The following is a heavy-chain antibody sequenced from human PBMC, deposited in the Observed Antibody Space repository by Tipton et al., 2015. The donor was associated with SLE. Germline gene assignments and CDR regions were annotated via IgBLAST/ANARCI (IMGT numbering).Heavy chain of an antibody. CDR3: ARMVQGDYFDY. V-gene: IGHV4-39*07. CDR1: GGSISSGGYY. CDR2: IYHSGST. D-gene: IGHD3-10*01. Sequence: TLSLTCTVSGGSISSGGYYLGWIRQSPGKGLEWIGSIYHSGSTYYNPSLKSRVTISVDTSKNQFSLKLSSVTAADTAVYYCARMVQGDYFDYWGQGTLVTVSS. J-gene: IGHJ4*02.